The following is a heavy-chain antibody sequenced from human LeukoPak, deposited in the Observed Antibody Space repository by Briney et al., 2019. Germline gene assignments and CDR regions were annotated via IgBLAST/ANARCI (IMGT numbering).Heavy chain of an antibody. CDR3: ARPPPWGDYYDSSYYYGMDV. CDR2: IIPILGIA. CDR1: GGTFSSYA. D-gene: IGHD3-22*01. Sequence: ASVKVSFKASGGTFSSYAISWVRQAPGQGLEWMGRIIPILGIANYAQKFQGRVTITADKSTSTAYMELSSLRSEDTAVYYCARPPPWGDYYDSSYYYGMDVWGQGTTVTVSS. J-gene: IGHJ6*02. V-gene: IGHV1-69*04.